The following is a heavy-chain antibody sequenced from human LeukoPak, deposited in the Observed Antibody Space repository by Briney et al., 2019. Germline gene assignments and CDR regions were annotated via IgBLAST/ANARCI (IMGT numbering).Heavy chain of an antibody. CDR3: AKEEQNQLLHT. D-gene: IGHD1-26*01. CDR1: GFTFSGYG. Sequence: PGGSLRLSCATSGFTFSGYGMHWVRQAPGKGLEWVAFIRYDGTITYYADSVKGRFTVSRDNSENTLFLQMNSLRVDDTALYYCAKEEQNQLLHTWGPGTLVTVSP. CDR2: IRYDGTIT. J-gene: IGHJ4*02. V-gene: IGHV3-30*02.